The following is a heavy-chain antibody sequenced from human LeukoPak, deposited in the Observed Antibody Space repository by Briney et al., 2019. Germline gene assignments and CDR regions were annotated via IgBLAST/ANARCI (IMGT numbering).Heavy chain of an antibody. V-gene: IGHV1-69*01. CDR3: ARGLHYYDSSGYRSEYFQH. D-gene: IGHD3-22*01. Sequence: GSSVKVSCKASGGTFISYAISWVRQAPGQGLEWMGGIIPIFGTANYAQKFQGRVTITADGSTSTAYMELSSLRSEDAAVYYCARGLHYYDSSGYRSEYFQHWGQGTLVTVSS. CDR2: IIPIFGTA. CDR1: GGTFISYA. J-gene: IGHJ1*01.